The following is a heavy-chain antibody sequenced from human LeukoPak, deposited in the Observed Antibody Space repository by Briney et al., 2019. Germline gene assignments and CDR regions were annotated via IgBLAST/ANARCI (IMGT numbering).Heavy chain of an antibody. CDR2: INPNSGGT. V-gene: IGHV1-2*02. D-gene: IGHD3-3*01. Sequence: GASVKVSCKASGYTFNGYYMHWVRQAPGQGLEWMGWINPNSGGTNYAQKFQGRVTMTRDTSISTAYMELSRLRSDDTAVYYCARDPNDDDFWSGYFSGWFDPWGQGTLVTVSS. CDR1: GYTFNGYY. CDR3: ARDPNDDDFWSGYFSGWFDP. J-gene: IGHJ5*02.